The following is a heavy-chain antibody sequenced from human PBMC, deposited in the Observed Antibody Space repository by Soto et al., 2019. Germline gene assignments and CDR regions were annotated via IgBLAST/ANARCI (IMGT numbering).Heavy chain of an antibody. CDR1: GYTFTSYY. CDR3: ARDLITFGGVIVNYFDY. D-gene: IGHD3-16*02. Sequence: ASVKVSCKSSGYTFTSYYMHCVRQAPGQGLEWMGIINPSGGSTSYAQKFQGRVTMTRDTSTSTVYMELSSLRSEDTAVYYCARDLITFGGVIVNYFDYWGQGTLVTVSS. CDR2: INPSGGST. J-gene: IGHJ4*02. V-gene: IGHV1-46*03.